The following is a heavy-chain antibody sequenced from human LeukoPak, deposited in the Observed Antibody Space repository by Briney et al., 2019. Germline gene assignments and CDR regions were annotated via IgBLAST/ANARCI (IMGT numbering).Heavy chain of an antibody. CDR2: IIPLRGIA. Sequence: SVRVSSTASAGTFIIYTISWVRHATGQGREWMGGIIPLRGIANYAQKFQGRVTITADKSTSTAYMELSSLRSDDTAVYHCATGYGKWLQRFDYWGQGTLVTVSS. CDR3: ATGYGKWLQRFDY. CDR1: AGTFIIYT. D-gene: IGHD5-24*01. V-gene: IGHV1-69*10. J-gene: IGHJ4*02.